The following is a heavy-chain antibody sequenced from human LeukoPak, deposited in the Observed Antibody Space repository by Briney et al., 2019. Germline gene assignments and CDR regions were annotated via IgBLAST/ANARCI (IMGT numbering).Heavy chain of an antibody. CDR3: ASRHCSGENCYAGPLDF. CDR1: AFSDKSNY. Sequence: AGSMRLSCVASAFSDKSNYMSWVRQAPGKGLEWVSVSYSGGSTYYEDSVKGRFTVSSDVSKNTLYLQMNNLRGEDTAVYYCASRHCSGENCYAGPLDFWGQGIQVTVSS. CDR2: SYSGGST. D-gene: IGHD2-8*02. J-gene: IGHJ4*02. V-gene: IGHV3-53*01.